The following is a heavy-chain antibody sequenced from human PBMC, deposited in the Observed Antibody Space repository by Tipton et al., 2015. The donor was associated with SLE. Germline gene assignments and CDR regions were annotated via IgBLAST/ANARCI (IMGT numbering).Heavy chain of an antibody. CDR2: IIPIFGTA. J-gene: IGHJ3*02. D-gene: IGHD6-19*01. CDR1: GGTFNSNA. Sequence: QVQLVQSGAEVKKPGSSVRVSCKASGGTFNSNAISWVRQAPGQGLEWMGGIIPIFGTANYAQKFQGRVTITTDESTTTVYMELSSLRSEDTAVYYCAREWGSGIAVAGLPHAFDIWGQGTMVTVSS. V-gene: IGHV1-69*01. CDR3: AREWGSGIAVAGLPHAFDI.